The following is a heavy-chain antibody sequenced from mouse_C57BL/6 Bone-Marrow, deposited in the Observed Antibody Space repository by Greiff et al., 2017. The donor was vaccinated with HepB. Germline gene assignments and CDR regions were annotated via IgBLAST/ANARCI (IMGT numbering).Heavy chain of an antibody. D-gene: IGHD2-5*01. V-gene: IGHV8-8*01. CDR2: IWWDDDK. CDR3: ARMKGAYYSNYGAMDY. J-gene: IGHJ4*01. Sequence: QVTLKESGPGILQPSQTLSLTCSFSGFSLSTFGMGVGWIRQPSGKGLEWLAHIWWDDDKYYNPALKSRLTSSKDTSKNQVFLKIANVDTADTATYYCARMKGAYYSNYGAMDYWGQGTSVTVSS. CDR1: GFSLSTFGMG.